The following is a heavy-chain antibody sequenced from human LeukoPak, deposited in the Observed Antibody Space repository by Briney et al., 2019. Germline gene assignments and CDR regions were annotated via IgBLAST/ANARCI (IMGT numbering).Heavy chain of an antibody. J-gene: IGHJ4*02. CDR3: AGHSVSQWLPHR. Sequence: PSETLSLTCTVSGGSISSGSYYWGWIRQPPGKGLEWIGSSYYTGSTYYNPSLKSRLTIFIDTSKNQFSLKLSSVTAADTAVYYCAGHSVSQWLPHRWGQGTLVTVSS. CDR2: SYYTGST. CDR1: GGSISSGSYY. D-gene: IGHD5-12*01. V-gene: IGHV4-39*01.